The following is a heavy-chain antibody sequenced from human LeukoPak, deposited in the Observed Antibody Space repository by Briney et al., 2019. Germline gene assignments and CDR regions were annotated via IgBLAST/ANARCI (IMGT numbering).Heavy chain of an antibody. Sequence: GGSLRLSCAASGFTFSSYAMHWVRQAPVKGLEWVAVISYDGSNKYYADSVKGRFTISRDNSKNTLYLQMNSLRAEDTAVYYCARERGHCSGGSCYGAFDYWGQGTLVTVSS. V-gene: IGHV3-30*04. J-gene: IGHJ4*02. CDR2: ISYDGSNK. CDR1: GFTFSSYA. D-gene: IGHD2-15*01. CDR3: ARERGHCSGGSCYGAFDY.